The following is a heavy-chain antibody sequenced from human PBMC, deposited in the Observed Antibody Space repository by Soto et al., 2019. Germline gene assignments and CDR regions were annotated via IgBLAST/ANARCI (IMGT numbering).Heavy chain of an antibody. CDR3: ARDSVSYGGNPTFDY. Sequence: QVQLVQSGAEVKKPGSSVKVSCKASGGTFSSYAISWVRQAPGQGLEWMGGIIPIFGTANYAQKFQGRVTITADESTSTAYRELSSLRSEDTAVYYCARDSVSYGGNPTFDYWGQGTLVTVSS. J-gene: IGHJ4*02. V-gene: IGHV1-69*01. CDR2: IIPIFGTA. CDR1: GGTFSSYA. D-gene: IGHD4-17*01.